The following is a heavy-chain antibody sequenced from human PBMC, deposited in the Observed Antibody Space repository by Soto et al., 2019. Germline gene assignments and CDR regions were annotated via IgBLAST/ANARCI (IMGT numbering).Heavy chain of an antibody. D-gene: IGHD1-26*01. CDR1: GFTFSRYW. CDR2: INSDGTST. CDR3: AREQGSYSIDY. J-gene: IGHJ4*02. Sequence: LRLSCAASGFTFSRYWMHWVRQAPGKGLVWVSRINSDGTSTNYADSVKGRFTISRDNAKNTLYLQMNSLRAEDTAIYYCAREQGSYSIDYWGQGTLVTV. V-gene: IGHV3-74*01.